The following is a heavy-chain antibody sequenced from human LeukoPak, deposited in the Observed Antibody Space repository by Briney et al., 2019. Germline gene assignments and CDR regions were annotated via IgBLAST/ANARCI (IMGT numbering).Heavy chain of an antibody. J-gene: IGHJ4*02. D-gene: IGHD2-21*02. CDR1: ELSFSSYV. CDR3: AREICGGDCRYSLGIDY. V-gene: IGHV3-48*03. CDR2: ISYNGAST. Sequence: PGGSLRLSCAASELSFSSYVMYWVRQAPGKGLEWVSAISYNGASTDYAASVKGRFTISRDDAKNSLYLQMNSLRAEDTAVYYCAREICGGDCRYSLGIDYWGQGTLVTVSS.